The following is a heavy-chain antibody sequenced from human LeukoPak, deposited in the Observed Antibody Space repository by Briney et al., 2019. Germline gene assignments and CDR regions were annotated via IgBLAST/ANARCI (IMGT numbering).Heavy chain of an antibody. Sequence: GGSLRLSCAASGFTFSSYNMDWVRQAPGKGLEWVSFIDSSSRYIYQADSVKGRFTISRDNAKSSVFLQMNSLRAEDTAVYYCARVGGHCTSTSCPPPDYWGQGTLVTVSS. D-gene: IGHD2-2*01. J-gene: IGHJ4*02. V-gene: IGHV3-21*01. CDR1: GFTFSSYN. CDR2: IDSSSRYI. CDR3: ARVGGHCTSTSCPPPDY.